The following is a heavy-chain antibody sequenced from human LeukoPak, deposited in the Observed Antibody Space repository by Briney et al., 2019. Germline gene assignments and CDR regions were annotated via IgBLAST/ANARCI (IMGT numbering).Heavy chain of an antibody. V-gene: IGHV3-9*01. Sequence: GGSLRLSCAASGFTFDDYAMHWVRQAPGKGLEWVSGISWNSGSIGYADSVKGRFTISRDNAKNSLYLQMNSLRAEDTAVYYCARGSSSWLKYNWFDPWGQGTLVTVSS. CDR2: ISWNSGSI. D-gene: IGHD6-13*01. J-gene: IGHJ5*02. CDR1: GFTFDDYA. CDR3: ARGSSSWLKYNWFDP.